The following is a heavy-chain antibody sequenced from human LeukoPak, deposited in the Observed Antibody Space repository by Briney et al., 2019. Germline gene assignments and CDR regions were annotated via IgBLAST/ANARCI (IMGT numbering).Heavy chain of an antibody. D-gene: IGHD3-10*01. CDR2: IYTSGST. Sequence: SETLSLTCTVSGGSISSGSYYWSWIRQPAGKGLEWIGRIYTSGSTNYNPSLKSRVTISVDTSKNQYSLKLSSVTAADTAVYYCARDLGYGSGSPFFDYWGQGTPVTVSS. CDR3: ARDLGYGSGSPFFDY. CDR1: GGSISSGSYY. V-gene: IGHV4-61*02. J-gene: IGHJ4*02.